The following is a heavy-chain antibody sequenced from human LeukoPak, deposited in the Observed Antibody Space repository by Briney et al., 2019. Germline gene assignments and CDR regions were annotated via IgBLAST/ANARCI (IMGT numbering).Heavy chain of an antibody. J-gene: IGHJ4*02. Sequence: SETLSLTCTVSGGSISSSSYYWGWIRQPPGKGLERIGSIYYSGSTYYNPSLKSRVTISVDTSKNQFSLKLSSVTAADTAVYYCARYCSSTSCYTGVFDYWGQGTLVTVSS. CDR3: ARYCSSTSCYTGVFDY. CDR2: IYYSGST. D-gene: IGHD2-2*02. V-gene: IGHV4-39*01. CDR1: GGSISSSSYY.